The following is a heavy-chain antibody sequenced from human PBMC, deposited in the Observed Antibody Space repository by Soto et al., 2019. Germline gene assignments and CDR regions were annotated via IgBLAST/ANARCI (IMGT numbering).Heavy chain of an antibody. Sequence: SETLSLTCSVSGGSISSSSYFWGWIRQPPGKGLEWIGTVYYTGNTYYSPSPKSRITISVDTSKNQFSLDVISVTAADTAVYFCARKFRGGSTGGGRDPGGQGPPATVSA. D-gene: IGHD7-27*01. J-gene: IGHJ5*02. V-gene: IGHV4-39*01. CDR2: VYYTGNT. CDR3: ARKFRGGSTGGGRDP. CDR1: GGSISSSSYF.